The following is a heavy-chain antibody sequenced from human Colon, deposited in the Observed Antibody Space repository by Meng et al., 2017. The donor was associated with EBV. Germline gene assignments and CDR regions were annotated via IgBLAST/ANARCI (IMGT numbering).Heavy chain of an antibody. Sequence: QVQLQQSGPGLVRPSXXLSLHCAXSGDSVSSNTAAWNWIRQSPSRGLEWLGRKYYRSKWYDDYALSVKSRLTINPDTSKNQFSLQLNSVTPEDTAVYFCARETTGGYYFDYWGQGTLVTVSS. V-gene: IGHV6-1*01. D-gene: IGHD1-1*01. CDR1: GDSVSSNTAA. J-gene: IGHJ4*02. CDR3: ARETTGGYYFDY. CDR2: KYYRSKWYD.